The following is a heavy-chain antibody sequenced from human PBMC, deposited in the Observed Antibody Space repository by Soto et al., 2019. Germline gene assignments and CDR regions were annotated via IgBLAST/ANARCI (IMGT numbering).Heavy chain of an antibody. D-gene: IGHD5-12*01. CDR2: INHRGST. V-gene: IGHV4-34*02. CDR3: ARTDIVTTNWFAP. J-gene: IGHJ5*02. CDR1: GESFIGYY. Sequence: QVHLQQWGAGLLKPSETLSLTCAVYGESFIGYYWTWIRQPPGKGLEWIGAINHRGSTNYNPSLKSRVTISIATSKNQFSLKLTSVTAADTSVYYCARTDIVTTNWFAPWGQGTLVTVSS.